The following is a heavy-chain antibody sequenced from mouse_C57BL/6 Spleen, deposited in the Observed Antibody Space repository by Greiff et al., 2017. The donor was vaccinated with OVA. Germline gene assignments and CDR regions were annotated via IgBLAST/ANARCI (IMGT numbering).Heavy chain of an antibody. CDR2: IRLKSDNYAT. Sequence: EVKVEESGGGLVQPGGSMKLSCVASGFTFSNYWMNWVRQSPEKGLEWVAQIRLKSDNYATHYAESVKGRFTISRDDSKSSVHLQMNNLRAEDTGIYYCTGGTTVVAYYAMDYWGQGTSVTVSS. CDR1: GFTFSNYW. J-gene: IGHJ4*01. CDR3: TGGTTVVAYYAMDY. V-gene: IGHV6-3*01. D-gene: IGHD1-1*01.